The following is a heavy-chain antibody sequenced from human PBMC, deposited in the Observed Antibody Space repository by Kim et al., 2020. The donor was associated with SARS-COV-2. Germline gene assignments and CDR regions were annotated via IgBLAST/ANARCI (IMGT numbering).Heavy chain of an antibody. Sequence: GGSLRLSCAASGFTFSSYGMHWVRQAPGKGLEWVAVIWYDGSNKYYADSVKGRFTISRDNSKNTLYLQMNSLRAEDTAVYYCAREGVVTGYYLFDYWGQGTLVTVSS. V-gene: IGHV3-33*01. CDR3: AREGVVTGYYLFDY. CDR1: GFTFSSYG. J-gene: IGHJ4*02. D-gene: IGHD3-9*01. CDR2: IWYDGSNK.